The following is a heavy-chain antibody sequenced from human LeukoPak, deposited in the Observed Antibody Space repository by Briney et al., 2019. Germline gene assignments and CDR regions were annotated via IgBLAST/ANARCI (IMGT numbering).Heavy chain of an antibody. V-gene: IGHV1-18*01. Sequence: ASVKVSCKASGYTFTGYGINWVRQAPGQGLEWMGWISAYNGNTNYAQKLQGRVTMTTDTSTSTAYMELRSLRSDDTAVYYCARGSSARIQLWLPYTSDYWGQGTLVTVSS. CDR1: GYTFTGYG. J-gene: IGHJ4*02. CDR3: ARGSSARIQLWLPYTSDY. CDR2: ISAYNGNT. D-gene: IGHD5-18*01.